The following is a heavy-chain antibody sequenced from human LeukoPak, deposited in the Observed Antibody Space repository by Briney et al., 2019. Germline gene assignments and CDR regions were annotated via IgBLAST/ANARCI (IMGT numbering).Heavy chain of an antibody. CDR1: GYSISSGYY. V-gene: IGHV4-38-2*01. Sequence: SSETLSLTCAVSGYSISSGYYWGWIRQPPGKGLEWIGSIYRSGSTYYNPSLKSRVTISVDTSKNQFSLKLSSVTAADTAVYYCARVDFWSGYYLIDYWGQGTLVTVSS. CDR2: IYRSGST. D-gene: IGHD3-3*01. CDR3: ARVDFWSGYYLIDY. J-gene: IGHJ4*02.